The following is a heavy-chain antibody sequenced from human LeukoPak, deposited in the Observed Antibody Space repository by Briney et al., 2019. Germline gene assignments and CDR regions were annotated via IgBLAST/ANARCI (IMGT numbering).Heavy chain of an antibody. Sequence: ASVNVSCKASGYTFTSYGISWVRQAPGQGLEWMGWISAYNGNTNYAQKLQGRVTMTTDTSTSTAYMELRSLRSDDTAVYYCARVSRRVWFGELYDAFDIWGQETMVTVSS. D-gene: IGHD3-10*01. CDR3: ARVSRRVWFGELYDAFDI. CDR1: GYTFTSYG. CDR2: ISAYNGNT. V-gene: IGHV1-18*01. J-gene: IGHJ3*02.